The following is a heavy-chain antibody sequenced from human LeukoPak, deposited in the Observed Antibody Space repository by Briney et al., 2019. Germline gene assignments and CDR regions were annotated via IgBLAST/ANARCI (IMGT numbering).Heavy chain of an antibody. CDR2: LSDSGTT. CDR3: ARLAVASLGW. J-gene: IGHJ4*02. CDR1: GYSISSGYY. Sequence: SETLSLTCSVSGYSISSGYYWGWIRQPPGKDLEWIGSLSDSGTTSYNPSLKSRVTISVDTSKNQFSLNLYSVTAGDTAVYYCARLAVASLGWWGQGTLVTVSS. D-gene: IGHD2-15*01. V-gene: IGHV4-38-2*02.